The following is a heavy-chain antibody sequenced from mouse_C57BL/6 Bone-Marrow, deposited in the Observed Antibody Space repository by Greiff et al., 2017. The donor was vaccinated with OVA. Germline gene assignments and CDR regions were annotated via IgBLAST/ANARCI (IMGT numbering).Heavy chain of an antibody. J-gene: IGHJ2*01. Sequence: VQLQQSGAEPARPGASVKMSCKASGYTFTSYTIHWVKQRPGQGLEWIGYIDPTNDYTNYNQKFKGKATLTADKSSSTAYMQLSSLTSEDSAVYYCTRGYYFDYWGQGTTLTVSS. V-gene: IGHV1-4*01. CDR2: IDPTNDYT. CDR3: TRGYYFDY. CDR1: GYTFTSYT.